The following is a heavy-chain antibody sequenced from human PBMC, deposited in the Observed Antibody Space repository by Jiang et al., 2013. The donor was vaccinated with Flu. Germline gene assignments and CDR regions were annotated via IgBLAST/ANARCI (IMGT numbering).Heavy chain of an antibody. CDR2: LYYSGST. V-gene: IGHV4-59*01. CDR3: ARVAIGSGSHPLN. D-gene: IGHD3-10*01. J-gene: IGHJ4*02. Sequence: GLVKPSETLSLTCTVSGGSINSYYWSWIRQPPGTGLEWIGYLYYSGSTKYNPSLKSRVTISVDTSKNQFSLKLSSVTAADTAVYYCARVAIGSGSHPLNWGQG. CDR1: GGSINSYY.